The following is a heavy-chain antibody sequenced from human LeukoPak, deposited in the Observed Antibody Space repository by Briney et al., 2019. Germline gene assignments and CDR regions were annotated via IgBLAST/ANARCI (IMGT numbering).Heavy chain of an antibody. J-gene: IGHJ6*03. CDR2: ISAYNGNT. CDR3: ARGDYYGSGSYYTENYYMDV. D-gene: IGHD3-10*01. CDR1: GYTFISYG. V-gene: IGHV1-18*01. Sequence: ASVKVSCKASGYTFISYGISWVRQAPGQGLEWMGWISAYNGNTKYAQKLQGRVTMTTDTSTSTAYMELRSLRSDDTAVYYCARGDYYGSGSYYTENYYMDVWGKGTTVTVSS.